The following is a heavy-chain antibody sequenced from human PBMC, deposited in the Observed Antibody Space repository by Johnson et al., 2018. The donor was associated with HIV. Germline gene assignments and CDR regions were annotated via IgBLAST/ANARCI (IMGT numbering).Heavy chain of an antibody. Sequence: VQLVESGGGLVQPGGSLRLSCAASGFTFSSYAMHWVRQAPGTGLEYVSAISSEGGSSYSATSVKGRFTISRDNSKNTLFLQMGSLRAEDMAVYYCARRAHDAFDIWGQGTMVTVSS. CDR3: ARRAHDAFDI. CDR2: ISSEGGSS. V-gene: IGHV3-64*01. J-gene: IGHJ3*02. CDR1: GFTFSSYA.